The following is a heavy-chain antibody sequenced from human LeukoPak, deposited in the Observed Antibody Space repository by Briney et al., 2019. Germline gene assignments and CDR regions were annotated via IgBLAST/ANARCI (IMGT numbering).Heavy chain of an antibody. CDR3: AKKLDSGSYFGYYFDY. D-gene: IGHD1-26*01. CDR2: ISGSGGST. V-gene: IGHV3-23*01. Sequence: GGSLRLSCAASGFTFSSYAMSWVRQAPGKGLEWVSAISGSGGSTYYADSVKGRFTISRDNSKSTLYLQMNSLRAEDTAVYYCAKKLDSGSYFGYYFDYWGQGTLVTVSS. J-gene: IGHJ4*02. CDR1: GFTFSSYA.